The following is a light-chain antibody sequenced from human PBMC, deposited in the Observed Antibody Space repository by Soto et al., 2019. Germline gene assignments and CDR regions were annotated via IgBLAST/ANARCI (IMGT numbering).Light chain of an antibody. CDR3: QQYGSSPQT. J-gene: IGKJ1*01. Sequence: EIVLTQSPATLSLSPGERATLSCRASQSIRTFLGWYQQKPGQAPRLLIYDASNRATGIPARFSGSGSGTEFILTISSVESEDFAVYYCQQYGSSPQTFGQGTKVDIK. CDR2: DAS. V-gene: IGKV3-11*01. CDR1: QSIRTF.